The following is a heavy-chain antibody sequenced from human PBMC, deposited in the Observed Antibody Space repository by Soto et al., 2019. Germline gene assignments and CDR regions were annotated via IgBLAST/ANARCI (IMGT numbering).Heavy chain of an antibody. CDR3: ARQGCGGDCYSSGY. CDR2: IYYSGST. CDR1: GGSISSSSYY. J-gene: IGHJ4*02. Sequence: QLQLQESGPGLVKPSETLSLTCTVSGGSISSSSYYWGWIRQPPGKGLEWIGSIYYSGSTYYNPSLKSRVTISVDTSKNQFSLKLSSVTAADTAVYYCARQGCGGDCYSSGYWGQGTLVTVSS. V-gene: IGHV4-39*01. D-gene: IGHD2-21*02.